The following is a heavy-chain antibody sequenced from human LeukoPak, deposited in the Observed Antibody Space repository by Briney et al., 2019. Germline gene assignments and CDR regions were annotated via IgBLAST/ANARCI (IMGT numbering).Heavy chain of an antibody. Sequence: GGSLRLSCAASGFTFNNAWMSWVRQAPGKGLEWVGRIKSETDGGTTDYVAPVKGRFSISRDDSKNTLYLQMNSLKTEDTAVYYCTTLYGYNEGYWGQGTLVTVSS. CDR3: TTLYGYNEGY. CDR2: IKSETDGGTT. V-gene: IGHV3-15*01. D-gene: IGHD5-24*01. J-gene: IGHJ4*02. CDR1: GFTFNNAW.